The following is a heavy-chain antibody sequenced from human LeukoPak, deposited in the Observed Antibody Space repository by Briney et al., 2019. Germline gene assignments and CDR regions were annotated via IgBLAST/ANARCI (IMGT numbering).Heavy chain of an antibody. CDR1: GFTFSSYG. J-gene: IGHJ6*02. CDR2: ISYDGSNK. Sequence: GGSLRLSCAASGFTFSSYGMHWVRQAPGKGLEWVADISYDGSNKYYADSVKGRFTISRDNSKNTLYLQMNSLRAEDTAVYYCAKDFLTSLLYYYYYYYGMDVWGQGTTVTVSS. CDR3: AKDFLTSLLYYYYYYYGMDV. V-gene: IGHV3-30*18. D-gene: IGHD2-2*01.